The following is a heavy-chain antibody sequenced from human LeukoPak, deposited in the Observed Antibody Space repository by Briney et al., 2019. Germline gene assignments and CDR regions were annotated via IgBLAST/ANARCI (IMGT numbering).Heavy chain of an antibody. CDR3: ARLVHYYYMDV. CDR1: GFTVSSNY. V-gene: IGHV3-53*01. CDR2: IYSGGST. Sequence: PGGSLRLSCAASGFTVSSNYMSWVRQAPGKGLEWVSVIYSGGSTYYADSVKGRFTISRDNSKNTLYLQMNSLRAEDTAVYYCARLVHYYYMDVWGKGTTVTVSS. D-gene: IGHD6-6*01. J-gene: IGHJ6*03.